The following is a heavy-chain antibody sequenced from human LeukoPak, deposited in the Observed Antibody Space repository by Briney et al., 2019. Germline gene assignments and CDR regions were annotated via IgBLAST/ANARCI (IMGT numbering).Heavy chain of an antibody. CDR2: IYYSGST. CDR3: AREREWRAFDI. J-gene: IGHJ3*02. Sequence: SETLSLTCTVSGGSVSSGSYYWSWIRQPPGKGLEWIGYIYYSGSTNYNPSLKSRVTISVDTSKNQFSLKLSSVTAADTAVYYCAREREWRAFDIWGQRTMVTVSS. D-gene: IGHD3-3*01. CDR1: GGSVSSGSYY. V-gene: IGHV4-61*01.